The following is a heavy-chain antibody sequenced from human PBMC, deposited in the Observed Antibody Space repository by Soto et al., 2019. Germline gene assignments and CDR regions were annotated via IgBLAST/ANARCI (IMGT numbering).Heavy chain of an antibody. CDR3: ARDQPGYSYGYGLGY. V-gene: IGHV3-21*01. D-gene: IGHD5-18*01. CDR2: ISSSSSYI. CDR1: GFTFSRYN. J-gene: IGHJ4*02. Sequence: GGSLRLSCTASGFTFSRYNMNWVRQAPGKGLEWVSSISSSSSYIYYADSVKGRFTISRDNAKNSLYLQMNSLRAEDTAVYYCARDQPGYSYGYGLGYWGQGT.